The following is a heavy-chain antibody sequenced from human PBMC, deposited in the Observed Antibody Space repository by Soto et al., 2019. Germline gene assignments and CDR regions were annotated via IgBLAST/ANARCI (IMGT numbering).Heavy chain of an antibody. D-gene: IGHD3-3*01. V-gene: IGHV1-18*01. CDR3: ARDPQRLNYDFWSGYFGPQDWFDP. CDR1: GYTFTSYG. Sequence: VASVKVSCKASGYTFTSYGISWVRQAPGQGLEWMGWISAYNGNTNYAQKLQGRVTMTTDTSTSTAYMELRSLRSDDTAVYYCARDPQRLNYDFWSGYFGPQDWFDPWGQGTLVTVSS. J-gene: IGHJ5*02. CDR2: ISAYNGNT.